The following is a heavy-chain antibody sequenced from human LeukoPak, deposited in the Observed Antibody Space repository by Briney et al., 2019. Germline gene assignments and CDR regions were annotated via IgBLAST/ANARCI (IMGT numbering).Heavy chain of an antibody. J-gene: IGHJ6*02. CDR3: ARGSSSSSYYFYGMDV. V-gene: IGHV4-34*01. CDR1: GGSFSGYY. Sequence: PSETLSLTCAVYGGSFSGYYWSWIRQPPGKGLEWIGEIYHSGSTNYNPSLMSRVTISLDKSRNQFSLKLGSLTAADTAVYYCARGSSSSSYYFYGMDVWGQGTTVTVSS. D-gene: IGHD6-13*01. CDR2: IYHSGST.